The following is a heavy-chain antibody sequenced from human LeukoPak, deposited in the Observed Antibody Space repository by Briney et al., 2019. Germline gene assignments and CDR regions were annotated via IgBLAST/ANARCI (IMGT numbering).Heavy chain of an antibody. V-gene: IGHV1-69*06. CDR2: IIPIFGTA. Sequence: RGASVKVSCKASGGTFSSYAISWVRQAPGQGLEWMGGIIPIFGTANYAQKFQGRVTITADKSTSTAYMELSSLRSEDTAVYYCARVYCSGGSCYSGGDYWGQGTLVTVSS. CDR3: ARVYCSGGSCYSGGDY. CDR1: GGTFSSYA. J-gene: IGHJ4*02. D-gene: IGHD2-15*01.